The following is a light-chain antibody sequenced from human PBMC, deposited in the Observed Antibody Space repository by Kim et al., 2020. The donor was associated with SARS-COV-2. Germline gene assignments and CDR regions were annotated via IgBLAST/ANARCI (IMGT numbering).Light chain of an antibody. Sequence: DIQMTQSPSSLAASVGDRVTITCRASHKISTYLNWFQQKPGEAPKLLIYDVSSLQSGVPARFSGSGSGTDFTLTISSLQPEDFATYYCQQSYTTPYTFGQGTKLEI. CDR2: DVS. CDR3: QQSYTTPYT. J-gene: IGKJ2*01. V-gene: IGKV1-39*01. CDR1: HKISTY.